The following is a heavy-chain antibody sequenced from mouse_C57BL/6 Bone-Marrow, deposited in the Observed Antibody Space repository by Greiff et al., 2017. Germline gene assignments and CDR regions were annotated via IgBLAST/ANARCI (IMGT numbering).Heavy chain of an antibody. V-gene: IGHV1-81*01. J-gene: IGHJ2*01. Sequence: VKLMESGAELARPGASVKLSCKASGYTFTSYGISWVKQRTGQGLEWIGEIYPRSGNTYYNEKFKGKATLTADKSSSTAYMELRSLTSEDSAVYFCARELWLRRDYWGQGTTLTVSS. CDR2: IYPRSGNT. D-gene: IGHD2-2*01. CDR1: GYTFTSYG. CDR3: ARELWLRRDY.